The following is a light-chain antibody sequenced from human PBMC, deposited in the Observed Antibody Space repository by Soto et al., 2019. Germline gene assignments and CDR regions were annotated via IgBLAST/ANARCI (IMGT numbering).Light chain of an antibody. Sequence: QSALTQPASVSGSPGQSITISCTGTSSDVGGYNYVSWYQQHPGKAPKLMIYDVSNRPSGVSNRFSGSKSGNTASLTISGLQDEDAADYYCSSYTSSSTLKVFGGGTKVTVL. CDR1: SSDVGGYNY. CDR3: SSYTSSSTLKV. J-gene: IGLJ2*01. CDR2: DVS. V-gene: IGLV2-14*01.